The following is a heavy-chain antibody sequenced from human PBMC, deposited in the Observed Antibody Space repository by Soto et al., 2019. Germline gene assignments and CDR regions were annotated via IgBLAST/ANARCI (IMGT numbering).Heavy chain of an antibody. CDR3: AREDDGGGSLDV. V-gene: IGHV4-30-4*08. J-gene: IGHJ6*02. D-gene: IGHD1-1*01. CDR2: IHHSGSI. CDR1: GDSISSDDYH. Sequence: SETLSLTCTVAGDSISSDDYHWTWIRQSPGKGLEWIGYIHHSGSILYNPSLKSRVTISVDTSKNQFSLHLTSVTAADTAVYFCAREDDGGGSLDVWGQGTTVTVSS.